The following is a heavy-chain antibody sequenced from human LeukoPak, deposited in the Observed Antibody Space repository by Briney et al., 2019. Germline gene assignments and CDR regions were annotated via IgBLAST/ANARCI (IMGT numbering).Heavy chain of an antibody. Sequence: ASVKVSCKASGGTFSSYTISWVRQAPGQGLEWVGRIIPILGIANYAQKFQGRVTITADKSTSTAYMELSSLRSEDTAVYYCARAPNWNLYYYYYMDVWGKGTTVTVSS. CDR1: GGTFSSYT. CDR2: IIPILGIA. D-gene: IGHD1-20*01. V-gene: IGHV1-69*02. J-gene: IGHJ6*03. CDR3: ARAPNWNLYYYYYMDV.